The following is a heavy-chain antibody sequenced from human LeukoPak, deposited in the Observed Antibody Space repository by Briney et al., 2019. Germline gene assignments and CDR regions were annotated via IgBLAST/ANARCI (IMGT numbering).Heavy chain of an antibody. CDR2: IYYSGST. Sequence: PSETLSLTCTVSGGSISSSSYSWGWIRQPPGKGLEWIGSIYYSGSTYYNVSLKSRVTTSVDTSKNQFSLKLRSVTAADTAVYYCARAGLTRYYYYYYMDVWGKGTTVTVSS. V-gene: IGHV4-39*07. CDR1: GGSISSSSYS. D-gene: IGHD4/OR15-4a*01. J-gene: IGHJ6*03. CDR3: ARAGLTRYYYYYYMDV.